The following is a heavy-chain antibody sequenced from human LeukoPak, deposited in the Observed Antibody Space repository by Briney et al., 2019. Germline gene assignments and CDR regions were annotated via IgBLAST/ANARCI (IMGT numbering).Heavy chain of an antibody. J-gene: IGHJ4*02. D-gene: IGHD5-12*01. V-gene: IGHV3-74*03. Sequence: GGSLRLSCAASGFSFSSYWMNWVRQAPGKGLVWVSRINSDESSTTYVDSVKGRFTISRDNTKISLYLQMYSLRAEDTAVYYCARVGKNGCDFDHWGQGTLVTVSS. CDR3: ARVGKNGCDFDH. CDR1: GFSFSSYW. CDR2: INSDESST.